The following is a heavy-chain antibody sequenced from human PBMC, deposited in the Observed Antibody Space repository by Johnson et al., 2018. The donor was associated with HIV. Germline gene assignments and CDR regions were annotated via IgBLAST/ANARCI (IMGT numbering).Heavy chain of an antibody. CDR2: IYSGGST. V-gene: IGHV3-66*01. Sequence: MQLVESGGGLVQPGGSLRLSCAASGFTVSSNYMSWVRQAPGKGLEWVSVIYSGGSTYYADSVKGRFTISRDNSKNTLYLQMNSLRAEDTAVYYCARDRITIVGVVTRDAYDIWGQGTMVTVSS. CDR3: ARDRITIVGVVTRDAYDI. CDR1: GFTVSSNY. J-gene: IGHJ3*02. D-gene: IGHD3-3*01.